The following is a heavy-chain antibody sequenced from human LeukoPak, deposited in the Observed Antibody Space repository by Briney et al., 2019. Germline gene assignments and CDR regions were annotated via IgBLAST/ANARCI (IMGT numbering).Heavy chain of an antibody. V-gene: IGHV1-69*04. D-gene: IGHD6-13*01. CDR2: IIPILGIA. J-gene: IGHJ4*02. CDR3: ARVFGYSSSWYEDY. CDR1: GGTFSSYA. Sequence: SVKVSCKASGGTFSSYAISWVRQAPGQGLEWIGRIIPILGIANYAQKFQGRVTITADKSTSTAYMELSSLRSEDTAVYYCARVFGYSSSWYEDYWGQGTLVTVSS.